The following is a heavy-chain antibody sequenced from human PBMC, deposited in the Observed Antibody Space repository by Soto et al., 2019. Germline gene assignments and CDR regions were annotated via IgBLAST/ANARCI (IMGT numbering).Heavy chain of an antibody. CDR3: AARNDDSGSLDY. Sequence: QVQLQESGPGLVKPSQTLSLTCTVSGGSISSGDYYWSWIRQPPGKGLEWIGYIYYSGSTYYNPSLKSRVTISADKSKNQFSLKLSSVTAADTAAFYCAARNDDSGSLDYWGQGTLVTVSS. V-gene: IGHV4-30-4*01. D-gene: IGHD3-10*01. J-gene: IGHJ4*02. CDR2: IYYSGST. CDR1: GGSISSGDYY.